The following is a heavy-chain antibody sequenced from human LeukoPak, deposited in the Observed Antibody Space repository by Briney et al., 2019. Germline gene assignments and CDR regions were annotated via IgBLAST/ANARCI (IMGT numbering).Heavy chain of an antibody. V-gene: IGHV1-8*02. Sequence: ASVKVSCKASGYTFTSYDINWVRQATGQGLEWMGWMNPNSGNTGYAQKFQGRVTMTRDTSTSTVYMELSSLRSEDTAVYYCARVYCGGDCYSRGVFDYWGQGTLVTVSS. CDR3: ARVYCGGDCYSRGVFDY. D-gene: IGHD2-21*02. CDR2: MNPNSGNT. J-gene: IGHJ4*02. CDR1: GYTFTSYD.